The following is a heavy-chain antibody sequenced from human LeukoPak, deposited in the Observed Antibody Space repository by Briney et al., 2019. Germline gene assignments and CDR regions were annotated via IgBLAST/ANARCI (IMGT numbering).Heavy chain of an antibody. J-gene: IGHJ4*02. Sequence: AGSLRLSCAASGFTFDDYGMSWVRQAPAKGLEWVSGSNWNGGSTGYADSVKGRFTISRDNAKNSLYLQMNSLRAEDTALYYCARDGRYCSSTSCPPGGDYFDYWGQGTLVTVSS. CDR1: GFTFDDYG. CDR2: SNWNGGST. V-gene: IGHV3-20*04. CDR3: ARDGRYCSSTSCPPGGDYFDY. D-gene: IGHD2-2*01.